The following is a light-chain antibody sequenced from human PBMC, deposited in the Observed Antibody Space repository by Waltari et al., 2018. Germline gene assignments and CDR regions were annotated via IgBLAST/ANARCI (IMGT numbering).Light chain of an antibody. V-gene: IGLV2-11*01. CDR3: CSYAGAKYTVL. CDR2: DVD. J-gene: IGLJ2*01. CDR1: SSDIGGYNY. Sequence: QSALTQPRSVSGSPGQSVTISCNGTSSDIGGYNYVSGYQHYPGKAPEVIIYDVDKRPSGVPDRFAGSRSGNTASLTVSGLRAEDEADYFCCSYAGAKYTVLFGGGTKLTVL.